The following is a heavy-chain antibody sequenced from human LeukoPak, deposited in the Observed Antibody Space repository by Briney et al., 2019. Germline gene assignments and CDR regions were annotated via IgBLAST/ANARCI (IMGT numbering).Heavy chain of an antibody. CDR2: IIPILGIA. V-gene: IGHV1-69*04. CDR1: GGTFSSYA. J-gene: IGHJ6*02. Sequence: GASVKVSCKASGGTFSSYAISWVRQAPGQGLEWMGRIIPILGIANYAQKFQGRVTITADKSTSTAYMELSSLRSEDTAVYYCARAPRATPRYYYYYGMDVWGQGTTATVSS. CDR3: ARAPRATPRYYYYYGMDV. D-gene: IGHD1-26*01.